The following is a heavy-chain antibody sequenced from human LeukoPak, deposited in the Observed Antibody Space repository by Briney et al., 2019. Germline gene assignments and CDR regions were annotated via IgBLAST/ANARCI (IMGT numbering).Heavy chain of an antibody. V-gene: IGHV4-4*07. CDR2: IYTSGST. J-gene: IGHJ4*02. D-gene: IGHD3-16*02. CDR3: ARDTSYPLRHYDYVWGSCRPANYFDY. CDR1: GGSISSYY. Sequence: SETLSLTCTVSGGSISSYYWSWIRQPAGKGLEWIGRIYTSGSTNYNPSLKSRVTISVDKSKNQFSLKLSSVTAADTAVYYCARDTSYPLRHYDYVWGSCRPANYFDYWGQGTLVTVSS.